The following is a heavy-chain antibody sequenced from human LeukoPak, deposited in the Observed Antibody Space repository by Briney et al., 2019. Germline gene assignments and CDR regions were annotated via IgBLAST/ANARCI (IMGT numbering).Heavy chain of an antibody. D-gene: IGHD5-12*01. CDR3: ARGFDSKSTYFDY. CDR2: ISYSGST. CDR1: GGSISSYY. Sequence: PSETLSLTCTVSGGSISSYYWNWIRQPPGKGLEWIGYISYSGSTNYNPSLKSRVTISLGTSKNQFSLKVRSVTAAGTAVYYCARGFDSKSTYFDYWGQGTLVTVSS. V-gene: IGHV4-59*01. J-gene: IGHJ4*02.